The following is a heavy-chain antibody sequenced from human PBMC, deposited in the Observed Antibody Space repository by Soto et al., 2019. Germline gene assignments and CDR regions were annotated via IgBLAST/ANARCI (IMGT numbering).Heavy chain of an antibody. CDR3: ARGGFVAGLYNAMDA. D-gene: IGHD3-3*01. J-gene: IGHJ6*02. Sequence: QVQLVQSGAEVKKPGSSVKVSCKASGGTLSTNAMSWVRQAPGQGLEWTGAIIPMFGSPKYAQKFQGRVTITADNPTSTIYMEMISLTSADTAVYYCARGGFVAGLYNAMDAWGQGTAVAVSS. CDR1: GGTLSTNA. CDR2: IIPMFGSP. V-gene: IGHV1-69*06.